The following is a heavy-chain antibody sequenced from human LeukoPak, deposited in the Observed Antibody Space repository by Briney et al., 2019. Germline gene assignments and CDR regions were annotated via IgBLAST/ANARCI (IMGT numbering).Heavy chain of an antibody. CDR3: ARYNRGVDY. CDR1: GFTFSSYA. V-gene: IGHV3-23*01. D-gene: IGHD6-19*01. Sequence: GGSLRLSCAASGFTFSSYAMSWVRQAPGKGLEWVSAMSGTGGSTYYADSVKGRFTISRDNSKKTLYLQMNSLRAEDTAVYYCARYNRGVDYWGQGTLVTVSS. CDR2: MSGTGGST. J-gene: IGHJ4*02.